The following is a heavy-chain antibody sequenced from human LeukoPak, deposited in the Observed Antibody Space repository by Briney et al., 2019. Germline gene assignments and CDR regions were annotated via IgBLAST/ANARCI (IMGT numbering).Heavy chain of an antibody. V-gene: IGHV3-30-3*01. Sequence: GRSLRLSCAASGFTFSSYAMHWVRQAPGKGLEWVAVISYDGSNKYYADSVKGRFTISRDNSKNTLYLQMNSLRAEDTAVYYCARPKYDYVWGSYRSKDSGDAFDIWGQGTMVTVSS. CDR1: GFTFSSYA. D-gene: IGHD3-16*02. CDR2: ISYDGSNK. CDR3: ARPKYDYVWGSYRSKDSGDAFDI. J-gene: IGHJ3*02.